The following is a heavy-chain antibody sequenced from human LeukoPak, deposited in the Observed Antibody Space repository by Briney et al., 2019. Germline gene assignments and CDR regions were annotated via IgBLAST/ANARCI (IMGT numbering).Heavy chain of an antibody. V-gene: IGHV3-23*01. J-gene: IGHJ5*01. Sequence: GGSLRLSCAASGFTFSSYAMSWVRQAPGKGLEWVSGISASGGNTNYADSVKGRFTISRDNSKNTLYLQMSSLRAEDTVVFYCAKDRPNYFGSNGHYYRRNGDSWGQGTLVTVSS. CDR2: ISASGGNT. D-gene: IGHD3-10*01. CDR3: AKDRPNYFGSNGHYYRRNGDS. CDR1: GFTFSSYA.